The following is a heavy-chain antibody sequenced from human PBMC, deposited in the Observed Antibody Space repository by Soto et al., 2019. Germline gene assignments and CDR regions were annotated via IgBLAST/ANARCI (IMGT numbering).Heavy chain of an antibody. J-gene: IGHJ4*02. V-gene: IGHV4-4*02. CDR3: ARGESQQQRDY. D-gene: IGHD6-25*01. CDR2: IHHGGNS. CDR1: GDSIISDKW. Sequence: QVQLQESGPGLVKPSGTLSLTCAVSGDSIISDKWWSWVRQAPGKGLEWIGEIHHGGNSKYNPSLKSRVIISVHRSKNQFSLNLTSVTDADTAVYYCARGESQQQRDYWGQGTLVTVSS.